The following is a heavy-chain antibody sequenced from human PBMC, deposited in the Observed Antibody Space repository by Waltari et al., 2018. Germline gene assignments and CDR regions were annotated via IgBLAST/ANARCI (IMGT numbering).Heavy chain of an antibody. CDR1: GASMNSRSYY. CDR2: IYTSGLT. Sequence: QVQLQESGPGLVKPSQTLSLTCIVSGASMNSRSYYWGWIRQPAGKGLEWIGRIYTSGLTAYNPSLKSRVTISMDTSKSQFSLKLRSMTAADTAVYYCARASASFNNWFDPWGQGTLVTVSS. CDR3: ARASASFNNWFDP. J-gene: IGHJ5*02. D-gene: IGHD3-16*01. V-gene: IGHV4-61*02.